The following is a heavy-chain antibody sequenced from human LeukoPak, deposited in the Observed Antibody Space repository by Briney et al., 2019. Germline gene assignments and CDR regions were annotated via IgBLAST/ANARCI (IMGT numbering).Heavy chain of an antibody. J-gene: IGHJ4*02. V-gene: IGHV3-23*01. CDR1: GFTFINYA. Sequence: PGGSLRLSCAASGFTFINYAMNWVRQAPGKGLEWVSALSFSGLTTYYADSVGGRFTISRDNSKSTLYLQMNSLRAEDTALYYCARPTSGWYAGGFDYWGQGILVTVSS. D-gene: IGHD6-19*01. CDR2: LSFSGLTT. CDR3: ARPTSGWYAGGFDY.